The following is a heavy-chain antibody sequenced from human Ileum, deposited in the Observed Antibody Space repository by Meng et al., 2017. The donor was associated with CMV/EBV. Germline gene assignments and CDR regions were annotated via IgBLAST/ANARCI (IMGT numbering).Heavy chain of an antibody. D-gene: IGHD5-12*01. V-gene: IGHV3-15*01. J-gene: IGHJ4*02. CDR3: LYSGNEWCYGY. CDR2: VKSGGTI. CDR1: GFTLRNDW. Sequence: LVESGGGLVKPGGFLRLSCAGSGFTLRNDWMSWVRQVPGKGLEWVGRVKSGGTIDYAAPVKGRFTISRDDAKNTMYLQINSLKTEDTARYYCLYSGNEWCYGYWGQGTLVTVSS.